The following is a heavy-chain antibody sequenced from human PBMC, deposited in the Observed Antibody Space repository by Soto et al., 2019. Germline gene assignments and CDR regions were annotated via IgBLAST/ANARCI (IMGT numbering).Heavy chain of an antibody. Sequence: SVKVSCKAAGGTFSSYAISWGRQAPGQGLEWMGGIIPIFGTANYAQKFQGRVTITADESTSTAYMELSSLRSEDTAVYYCARKFPYYDSSGYYYDYFDYWGQGTLVTVSS. V-gene: IGHV1-69*13. CDR1: GGTFSSYA. CDR2: IIPIFGTA. D-gene: IGHD3-22*01. CDR3: ARKFPYYDSSGYYYDYFDY. J-gene: IGHJ4*02.